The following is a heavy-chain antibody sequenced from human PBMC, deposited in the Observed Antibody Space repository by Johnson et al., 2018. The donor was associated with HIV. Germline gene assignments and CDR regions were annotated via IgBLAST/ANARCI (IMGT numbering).Heavy chain of an antibody. V-gene: IGHV3-9*01. D-gene: IGHD3-22*01. J-gene: IGHJ3*02. Sequence: VQLVESGGGLVQPGGSLRLSCAASGFTFDDYGVSWVRQAPGKGLEWVSGISWNSGSIGYADSVKGRFTISRDNAKNSLYLQMNSLRAEDTALYYCAKVYYDSSGYDIWGQGTMVTVSS. CDR1: GFTFDDYG. CDR2: ISWNSGSI. CDR3: AKVYYDSSGYDI.